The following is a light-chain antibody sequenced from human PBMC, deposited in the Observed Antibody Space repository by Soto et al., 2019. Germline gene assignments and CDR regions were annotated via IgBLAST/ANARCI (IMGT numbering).Light chain of an antibody. CDR3: QQRGT. V-gene: IGKV3-11*01. CDR2: DVF. Sequence: EFVLTHSPATLSLSPGERTTLSCRASQSVTSYLAWYRQKPGQAPRLLIYDVFTRATGIPARFSGSGSGTDFTLTISSLEPEDFAVYYCQQRGTFGGGTKVDIK. J-gene: IGKJ4*01. CDR1: QSVTSY.